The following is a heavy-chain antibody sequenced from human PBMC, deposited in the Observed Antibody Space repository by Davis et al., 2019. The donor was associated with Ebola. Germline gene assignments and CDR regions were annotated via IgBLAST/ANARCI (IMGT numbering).Heavy chain of an antibody. D-gene: IGHD3-3*01. CDR1: GGSISSYY. V-gene: IGHV4-59*12. CDR3: ASLRFLATYYYYGMDV. CDR2: IYYSGST. Sequence: PSETLSLTCTVSGGSISSYYWSWIRQPPGKGLEWIGYIYYSGSTNYNPSLKSRVTISVDMSKNQFSLKLSSVTAADTAVYYCASLRFLATYYYYGMDVWGQGTTVTVSS. J-gene: IGHJ6*02.